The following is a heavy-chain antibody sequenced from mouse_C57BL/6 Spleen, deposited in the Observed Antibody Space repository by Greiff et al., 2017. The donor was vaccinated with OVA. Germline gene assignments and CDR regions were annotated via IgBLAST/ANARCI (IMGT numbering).Heavy chain of an antibody. CDR2: INPGSGGT. V-gene: IGHV1-54*01. CDR1: GYAFTNYL. D-gene: IGHD2-1*01. CDR3: ARSQGNYDY. Sequence: VMLVESGAELVRPGTSVKVSCKASGYAFTNYLIEWVKQRPGQGLEWIGVINPGSGGTNYNEKFKDKATLTADKSSSTAYMQLSSLTSEDSAVYFCARSQGNYDYWGQGTTLTVSS. J-gene: IGHJ2*01.